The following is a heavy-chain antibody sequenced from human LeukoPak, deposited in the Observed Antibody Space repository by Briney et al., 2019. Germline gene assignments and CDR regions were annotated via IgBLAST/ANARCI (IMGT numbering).Heavy chain of an antibody. Sequence: GESLKISCKGSGYSFTSYWIAWVRQMPGKGLEWMGVIYPGDSDTRNSPSFQGQVTISADKSISTAYLQWSSLKSSDTAMYYCARSYDLGSFDYWGQGTLVTVSS. D-gene: IGHD5-12*01. CDR2: IYPGDSDT. CDR1: GYSFTSYW. J-gene: IGHJ4*02. V-gene: IGHV5-51*01. CDR3: ARSYDLGSFDY.